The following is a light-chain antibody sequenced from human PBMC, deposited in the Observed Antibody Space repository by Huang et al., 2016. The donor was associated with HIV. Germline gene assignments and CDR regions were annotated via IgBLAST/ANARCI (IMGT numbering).Light chain of an antibody. CDR3: QQSRSLPRT. CDR2: AAS. CDR1: ENFVYS. J-gene: IGKJ4*01. V-gene: IGKV1-39*01. Sequence: EIQLTQSPSSLSASAGDGITITCRASENFVYSLSWFRQRPGRAPEALIYAASRLHAGVPSKFSATGSGANFTLSIDGLGPEDFATYYCQQSRSLPRTYGGGTKVDI.